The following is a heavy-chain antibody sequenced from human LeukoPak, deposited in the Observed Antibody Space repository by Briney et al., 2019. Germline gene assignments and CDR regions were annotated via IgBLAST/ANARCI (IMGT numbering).Heavy chain of an antibody. Sequence: GGSLRLSCEASGFTFSSYGMHWVRQAPGKGLEWVAFIRYDGSNKYYADSVKGRFTISRDNSKNTLYLQMNSLRAEATAVYYCARFAVHRRLTVAGQFGLDYWGQGTLVTVSS. J-gene: IGHJ4*02. V-gene: IGHV3-30*02. CDR1: GFTFSSYG. D-gene: IGHD6-19*01. CDR2: IRYDGSNK. CDR3: ARFAVHRRLTVAGQFGLDY.